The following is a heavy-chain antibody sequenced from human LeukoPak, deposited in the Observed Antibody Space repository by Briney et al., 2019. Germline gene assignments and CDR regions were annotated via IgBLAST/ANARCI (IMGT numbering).Heavy chain of an antibody. D-gene: IGHD1-1*01. J-gene: IGHJ6*03. CDR1: GFAFGSEA. Sequence: PGGSLRLSCAVSGFAFGSEAMSWVRQSPARGLEWVASISPGGGTTYYADSVKGRFTISRDNSKNTLYLQMNSLRAEDTAVYYCAKGDWKRYMDVWGKGTTVTVSS. CDR2: ISPGGGTT. V-gene: IGHV3-23*01. CDR3: AKGDWKRYMDV.